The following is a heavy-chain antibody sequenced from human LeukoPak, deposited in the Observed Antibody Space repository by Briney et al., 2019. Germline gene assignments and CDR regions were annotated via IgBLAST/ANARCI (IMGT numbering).Heavy chain of an antibody. Sequence: PGGSLRLSCAASGFTFSSYSMNWVRQAPGKGLEWISYISSSSSTIYYADSVKGRFTISRDNAKNSLYLQMNSLRAEDTAVYYCARGGRLRIDYWGQGTLVTVSS. CDR2: ISSSSSTI. D-gene: IGHD2-21*02. J-gene: IGHJ4*02. CDR1: GFTFSSYS. V-gene: IGHV3-48*04. CDR3: ARGGRLRIDY.